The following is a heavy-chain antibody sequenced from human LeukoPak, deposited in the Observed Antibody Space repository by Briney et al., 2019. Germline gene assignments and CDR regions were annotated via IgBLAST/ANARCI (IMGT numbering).Heavy chain of an antibody. CDR3: AILPILPVTAAKQNLDC. J-gene: IGHJ4*02. CDR2: ISGSGDNP. V-gene: IGHV3-23*01. CDR1: GFTFYDYA. D-gene: IGHD2-2*01. Sequence: GESLRLSCAASGFTFYDYAMSWVRQAPGKGLEWVSGISGSGDNPYYAESVEGRFNISRDSSTNTLLLQMNGLRVEDTAVYYCAILPILPVTAAKQNLDCWGQGTLVTVSS.